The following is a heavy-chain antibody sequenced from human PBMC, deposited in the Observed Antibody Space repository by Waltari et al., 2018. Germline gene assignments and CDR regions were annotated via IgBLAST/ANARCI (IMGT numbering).Heavy chain of an antibody. Sequence: QVQLVQSGAEVKKPGSSVKVSCKTSGGTLNSDAITWVRQAPGQSLGWMGVIVPILGISNHAPKFQGIVTITADTSTGTVYMELSSLRSDDTAVYYCAGGIRIFGVVRWFDPWGQGTLVTVSS. J-gene: IGHJ5*02. CDR3: AGGIRIFGVVRWFDP. CDR2: IVPILGIS. D-gene: IGHD3-3*01. CDR1: GGTLNSDA. V-gene: IGHV1-69*10.